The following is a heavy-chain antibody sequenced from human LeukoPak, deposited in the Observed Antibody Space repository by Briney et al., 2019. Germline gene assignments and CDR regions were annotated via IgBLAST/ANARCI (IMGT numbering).Heavy chain of an antibody. V-gene: IGHV4-59*01. J-gene: IGHJ4*02. Sequence: PSETLSLTCTVSGGSISSYYWSWIRQPPGKGLGWIGYIYYSGSTNYNPSLKSRVTISVDTSKNKFSLKRSSVTAADTAVYYCARGGYYYGSGSFDYWGQGTLVTVSS. D-gene: IGHD3-10*01. CDR3: ARGGYYYGSGSFDY. CDR2: IYYSGST. CDR1: GGSISSYY.